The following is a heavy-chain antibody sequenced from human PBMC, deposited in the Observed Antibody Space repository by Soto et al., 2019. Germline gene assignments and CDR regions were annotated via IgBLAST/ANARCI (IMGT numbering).Heavy chain of an antibody. CDR1: GFTFSSYA. CDR3: AIGYSGYDPENYYYYYGMDV. D-gene: IGHD5-12*01. Sequence: GGSLRLSCAASGFTFSSYAMSWVRQAPGKGLEWVSAISGSGGSTYYADSVKGRFTISRDNSKNTLYLQMNSLRAEDTAVYYCAIGYSGYDPENYYYYYGMDVWGQGTTVTVSS. V-gene: IGHV3-23*01. J-gene: IGHJ6*02. CDR2: ISGSGGST.